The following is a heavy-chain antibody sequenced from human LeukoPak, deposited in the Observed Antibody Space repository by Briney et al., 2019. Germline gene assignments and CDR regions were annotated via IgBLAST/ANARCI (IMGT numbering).Heavy chain of an antibody. D-gene: IGHD3-3*01. CDR2: IYYSGST. CDR3: ARHRGRSGYYFNWFDP. CDR1: GGSISSYY. V-gene: IGHV4-59*08. J-gene: IGHJ5*02. Sequence: SETLSLTCTVSGGSISSYYWSWIRQPPGKGLEWIGYIYYSGSTNYNPSLKSQVTISVDTSKNQFSLKLSSVTAADTAVYYCARHRGRSGYYFNWFDPWGQGTLVTVSS.